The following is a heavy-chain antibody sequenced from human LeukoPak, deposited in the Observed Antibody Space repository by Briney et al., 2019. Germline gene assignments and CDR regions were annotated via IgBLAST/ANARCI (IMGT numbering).Heavy chain of an antibody. CDR1: GYTFTGYY. CDR3: ARDTSIAAAGTGDY. J-gene: IGHJ4*02. V-gene: IGHV1-2*02. CDR2: INPNSGGT. Sequence: ASVKVSCKASGYTFTGYYMHWVRQAPGQGLEWMGWINPNSGGTNYAQRFQGRVTMTRDTSISTAYMELSRLRSDDTAAYYCARDTSIAAAGTGDYWGQGTLVTVSS. D-gene: IGHD6-13*01.